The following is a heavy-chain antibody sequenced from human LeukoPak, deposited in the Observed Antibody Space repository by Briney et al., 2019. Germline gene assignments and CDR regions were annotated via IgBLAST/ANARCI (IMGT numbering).Heavy chain of an antibody. CDR3: ARGGYCSGGSCYDYYYMDV. CDR2: ISSSSSYI. Sequence: GGSLRLSCAASGFTFSDYYMSWIRQAPGKGLEWVSSISSSSSYIYYADSVKGRFTISRDNAKNSLYLQMNSLRAEDTAVYYCARGGYCSGGSCYDYYYMDVWGKGTTVTVSS. V-gene: IGHV3-11*06. D-gene: IGHD2-15*01. J-gene: IGHJ6*03. CDR1: GFTFSDYY.